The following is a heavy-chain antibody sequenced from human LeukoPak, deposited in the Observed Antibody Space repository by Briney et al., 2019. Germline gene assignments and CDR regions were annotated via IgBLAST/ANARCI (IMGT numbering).Heavy chain of an antibody. CDR3: AKEIPGIGAAGWGYYFDY. Sequence: PGGSLRLSCTASGFTFSDSYMTWIRQAPGKGLEWVSYISSSSYIYYADSVKGRFTISRDNSKNTLYLQMNSLRAEDTAVYYCAKEIPGIGAAGWGYYFDYWGQGTLVTVSS. D-gene: IGHD6-13*01. V-gene: IGHV3-69-1*01. J-gene: IGHJ4*02. CDR1: GFTFSDSY. CDR2: ISSSSYI.